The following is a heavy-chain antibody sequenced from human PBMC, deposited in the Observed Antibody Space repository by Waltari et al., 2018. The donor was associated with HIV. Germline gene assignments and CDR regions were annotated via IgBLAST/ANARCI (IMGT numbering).Heavy chain of an antibody. CDR3: TRGTSSTGYTS. CDR1: GYTFTNYG. D-gene: IGHD1-1*01. V-gene: IGHV1-18*01. CDR2: INTDNGDT. J-gene: IGHJ5*02. Sequence: QVQLVQSGAEVKKPGASVKVSCKTSGYTFTNYGITWVRQAPGQGLEWVAWINTDNGDTTYAQKLQGRVTLTIDTSTSTAYMELRSLISDDTALYYCTRGTSSTGYTSWGQGTLVTVSS.